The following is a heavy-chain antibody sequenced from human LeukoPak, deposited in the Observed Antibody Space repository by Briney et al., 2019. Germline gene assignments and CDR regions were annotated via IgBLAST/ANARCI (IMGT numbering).Heavy chain of an antibody. CDR3: ARSQYSGYDRGRFDY. Sequence: PSETLSLTCTVSGYSISSGYYWGWIRQPPGKGLEWIGSIYHSGSTYYNPSLKSRVTISVDTSKNQFSLKLSSVTAADTAVYYCARSQYSGYDRGRFDYWGQGTLVTVSS. CDR2: IYHSGST. J-gene: IGHJ4*02. V-gene: IGHV4-38-2*02. CDR1: GYSISSGYY. D-gene: IGHD5-12*01.